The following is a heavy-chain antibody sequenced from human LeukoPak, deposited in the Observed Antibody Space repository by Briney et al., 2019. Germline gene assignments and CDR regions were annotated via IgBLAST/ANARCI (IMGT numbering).Heavy chain of an antibody. V-gene: IGHV3-23*01. CDR2: ISGSGGST. Sequence: GGSLRLSCGASGFTFSSYAMSWVRQAPGKGLEWVSAISGSGGSTYYADSVKGRFTISRDNSKNTLYLQMNSLRAEDTAVYYCAKECSSSWFEYNWFDPWGQGTLVTVSS. CDR1: GFTFSSYA. J-gene: IGHJ5*02. CDR3: AKECSSSWFEYNWFDP. D-gene: IGHD6-13*01.